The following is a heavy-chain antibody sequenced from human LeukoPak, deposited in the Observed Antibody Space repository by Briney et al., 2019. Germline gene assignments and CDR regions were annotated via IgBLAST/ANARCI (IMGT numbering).Heavy chain of an antibody. D-gene: IGHD6-19*01. CDR1: GYTFTSYY. CDR2: INSSGGST. Sequence: ASVRVSCKASGYTFTSYYMHWVRQAPGQGLEWMGIINSSGGSTSYAQKFQGRVTMTRDMSTSTVYMELSSLRSEDTAVYYCARDSSGFDYWGQGTLVTVSS. CDR3: ARDSSGFDY. V-gene: IGHV1-46*01. J-gene: IGHJ4*02.